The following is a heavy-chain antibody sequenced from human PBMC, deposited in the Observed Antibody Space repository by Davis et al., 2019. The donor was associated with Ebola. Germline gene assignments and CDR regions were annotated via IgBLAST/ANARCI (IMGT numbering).Heavy chain of an antibody. J-gene: IGHJ4*02. CDR2: INAGNGNT. D-gene: IGHD6-19*01. CDR1: GGTFSSYA. V-gene: IGHV1-3*01. Sequence: ASVKVSCKASGGTFSSYAISWVRQAPGQRLEWMGWINAGNGNTKYSQKFQGRVTITRDTSASTAYMELSSLRSEDTAVYYCASRLRIAVAGFDYWGQGALVTVSS. CDR3: ASRLRIAVAGFDY.